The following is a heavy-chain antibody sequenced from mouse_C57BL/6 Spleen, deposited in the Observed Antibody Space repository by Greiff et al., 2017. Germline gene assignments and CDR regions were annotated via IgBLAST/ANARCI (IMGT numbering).Heavy chain of an antibody. Sequence: EVQLVESGGGLVQPGGSLKLSCAASGFTFSDYYMYWVRQTPEKRLEWVAYISNGGGSTYYPDTVKGRFTISRDNAKNTLYLQMSRLKSEDTAMYYCARGGYYGRTYYFDYWGQGTTLTVSS. CDR2: ISNGGGST. D-gene: IGHD1-1*01. V-gene: IGHV5-12*01. CDR3: ARGGYYGRTYYFDY. CDR1: GFTFSDYY. J-gene: IGHJ2*01.